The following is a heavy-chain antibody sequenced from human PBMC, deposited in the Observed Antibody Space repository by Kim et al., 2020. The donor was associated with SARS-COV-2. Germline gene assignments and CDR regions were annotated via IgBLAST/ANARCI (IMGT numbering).Heavy chain of an antibody. Sequence: GGSLRLSCAASGFTFSSHWMHWVRQAPGKGLVCVSRINSDGTTTSYGDSVKGRFTISRDNAKNTLYLQMNSLRAEDTAVYYCVRRQFTSGWYYFDYWGQG. V-gene: IGHV3-74*01. D-gene: IGHD6-19*01. CDR1: GFTFSSHW. J-gene: IGHJ4*02. CDR3: VRRQFTSGWYYFDY. CDR2: INSDGTTT.